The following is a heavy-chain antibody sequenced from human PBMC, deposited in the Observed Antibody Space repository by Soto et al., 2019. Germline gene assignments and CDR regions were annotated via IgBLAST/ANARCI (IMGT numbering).Heavy chain of an antibody. D-gene: IGHD6-19*01. Sequence: GESLKISCKLSGDSLPSFWIAWVRQMPGKGLEWLGSICRRNYETRYSPSFQGQVAISADNSISTAYLQWSSLKASETPTYYCARQHPLDSNGWHTWGQGTQVTVSS. J-gene: IGHJ4*02. CDR3: ARQHPLDSNGWHT. CDR1: GDSLPSFW. CDR2: ICRRNYET. V-gene: IGHV5-51*01.